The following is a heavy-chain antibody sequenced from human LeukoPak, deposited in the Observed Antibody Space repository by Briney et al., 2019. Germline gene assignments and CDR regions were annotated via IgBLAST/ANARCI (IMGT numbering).Heavy chain of an antibody. CDR1: GYTFIGYY. J-gene: IGHJ4*02. CDR2: INPNSGGT. CDR3: ARVRGIHYYFDY. Sequence: ASVKVSCKASGYTFIGYYIHWVRQAPGQGLERMGRINPNSGGTNYAQKFQGRVTMTRDTSISTAYMELSRLRSDDTAVYYCARVRGIHYYFDYWGQGTLVTVSS. V-gene: IGHV1-2*06.